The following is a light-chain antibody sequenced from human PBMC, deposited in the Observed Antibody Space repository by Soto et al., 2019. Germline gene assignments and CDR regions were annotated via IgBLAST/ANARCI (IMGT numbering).Light chain of an antibody. J-gene: IGKJ2*01. V-gene: IGKV3-15*01. CDR3: QQYNSWPPYT. CDR2: GAS. Sequence: EVVMTQSPATVSVSPGERATLSCRASQSVSSYLAWYQQKPGQAPRLLIYGASTRATGTPARFSGSGSGTEFTLTISSLQSEDFAVYYCQQYNSWPPYTFGQGTKLEIK. CDR1: QSVSSY.